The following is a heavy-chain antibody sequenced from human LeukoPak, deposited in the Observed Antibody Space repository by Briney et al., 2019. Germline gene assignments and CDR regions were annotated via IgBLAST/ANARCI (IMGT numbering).Heavy chain of an antibody. CDR1: GFTFSSYS. CDR2: ISSGSSTI. Sequence: GGSLRLSCAASGFTFSSYSMNWVRQAPGKGLEWVSSISSGSSTIYYADAINGRFTITRNNAKNSLKLQMNSLRDEDTAVYFCARDPLPWGQGALFTVSS. J-gene: IGHJ5*02. CDR3: ARDPLP. V-gene: IGHV3-48*02.